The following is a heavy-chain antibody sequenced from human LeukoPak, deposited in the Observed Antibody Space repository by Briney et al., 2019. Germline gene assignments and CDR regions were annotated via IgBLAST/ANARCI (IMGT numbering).Heavy chain of an antibody. Sequence: GASVKVSCKASGYTFTSYAMHWVRQAPGQRLEWMGWINAGNGNTKYSQKFQGRVTITRDTSTSTAYMELRSLRSDDTAVYYCARAHVRTPGPIRAYWGQGTLVTVSS. V-gene: IGHV1-3*01. J-gene: IGHJ4*02. CDR2: INAGNGNT. CDR1: GYTFTSYA. CDR3: ARAHVRTPGPIRAY. D-gene: IGHD4-23*01.